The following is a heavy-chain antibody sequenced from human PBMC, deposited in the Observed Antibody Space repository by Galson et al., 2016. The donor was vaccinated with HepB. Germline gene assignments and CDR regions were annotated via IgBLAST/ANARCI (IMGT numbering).Heavy chain of an antibody. D-gene: IGHD5-24*01. CDR3: ARVDTVGYNLFVCDCYFDY. V-gene: IGHV4-59*01. CDR2: VSYSGDT. J-gene: IGHJ4*01. Sequence: SETLSPTCTVSCGSISNYYWSWIRQPPGKGLEWLGYVSYSGDTNYNPSLKSRVTISVDTAKNQFSLRLSSVTAADTALYYCARVDTVGYNLFVCDCYFDYWGHGTLVTVSS. CDR1: CGSISNYY.